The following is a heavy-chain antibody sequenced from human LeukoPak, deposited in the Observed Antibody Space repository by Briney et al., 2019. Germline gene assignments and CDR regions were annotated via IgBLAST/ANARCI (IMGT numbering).Heavy chain of an antibody. CDR2: INSDGSST. J-gene: IGHJ3*02. Sequence: GGSLRPSCAASGFTLSSYWMHWVRQAPGKGLVWVSRINSDGSSTSYADSVKGRFTISRDNAKNTLYLQMNSLRAEDTAVYYCARVPGETTLDAFDIWGQGTMVTVSS. V-gene: IGHV3-74*01. CDR1: GFTLSSYW. D-gene: IGHD3-10*01. CDR3: ARVPGETTLDAFDI.